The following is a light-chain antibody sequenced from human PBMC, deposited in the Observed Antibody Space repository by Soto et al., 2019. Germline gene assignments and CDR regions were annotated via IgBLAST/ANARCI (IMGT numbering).Light chain of an antibody. J-gene: IGKJ2*01. Sequence: DIVMTQSPLYLPVTPGEPASISCRSSQSLLHSNGYNYLDWYLQKPGQSPQLLIYLGSNRASGVPDRFSGSGSGTDFTLKISRVEAEDFGVYYFMQALQTPRTFGQGTKLEIK. V-gene: IGKV2-28*01. CDR1: QSLLHSNGYNY. CDR3: MQALQTPRT. CDR2: LGS.